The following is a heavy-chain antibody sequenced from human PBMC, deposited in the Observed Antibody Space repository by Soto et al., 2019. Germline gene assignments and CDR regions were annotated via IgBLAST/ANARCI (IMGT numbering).Heavy chain of an antibody. V-gene: IGHV1-24*01. D-gene: IGHD1-26*01. CDR2: FDPEAGQT. CDR3: ATGAGSGSYYYAFDI. CDR1: EYFLTELS. Sequence: GASVKVSCKVSEYFLTELSIHWVRQAPGKGLEWMGGFDPEAGQTVYAQRFQGRVTMTEDTSTDTVYMDLTSLRLEDTAVYFCATGAGSGSYYYAFDIWGQGTMVTVSS. J-gene: IGHJ3*02.